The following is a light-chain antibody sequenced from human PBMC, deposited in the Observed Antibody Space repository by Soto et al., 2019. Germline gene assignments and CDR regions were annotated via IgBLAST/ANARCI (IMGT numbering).Light chain of an antibody. CDR1: SSDIVGSNY. Sequence: QSVLTQPASVSGSPGQSITISCSGSSSDIVGSNYVSWYQQHPGKAPKLMFSDVSNRPSGVSNRFSGSKSGNTAFLTISGLQAEDEADYYCSSYTTASTLDVFGTGTKLTVL. CDR2: DVS. CDR3: SSYTTASTLDV. V-gene: IGLV2-14*01. J-gene: IGLJ1*01.